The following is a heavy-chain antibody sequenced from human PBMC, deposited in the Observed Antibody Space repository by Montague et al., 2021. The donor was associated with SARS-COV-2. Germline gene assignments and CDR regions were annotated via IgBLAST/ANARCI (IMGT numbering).Heavy chain of an antibody. Sequence: TLSLTCTVSGGSISSGGYYWSWIRQHPGKGLEWIGYIYYSGSTYYNPSLKSRVTISVDTSKNQFSLKLSSVTAADTAVYYCARLTAGYYSGGSCYWGTGFDYWGQGTLVTVSS. D-gene: IGHD2-15*01. CDR2: IYYSGST. V-gene: IGHV4-31*03. J-gene: IGHJ4*02. CDR1: GGSISSGGYY. CDR3: ARLTAGYYSGGSCYWGTGFDY.